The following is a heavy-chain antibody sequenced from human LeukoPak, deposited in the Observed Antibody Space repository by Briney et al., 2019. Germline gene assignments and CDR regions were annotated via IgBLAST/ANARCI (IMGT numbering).Heavy chain of an antibody. CDR1: GGSISSGGYY. CDR3: ARDANYYDSSGLDY. V-gene: IGHV4-31*03. D-gene: IGHD3-22*01. J-gene: IGHJ4*02. CDR2: IYYSGST. Sequence: SETLSLTCTVSGGSISSGGYYWSWIRQHPGKGLEWIGYIYYSGSTYYNPSLKSRVTISVDTSMNQFSLKLSSVTAADTAVYYCARDANYYDSSGLDYWGQGTLVTVSS.